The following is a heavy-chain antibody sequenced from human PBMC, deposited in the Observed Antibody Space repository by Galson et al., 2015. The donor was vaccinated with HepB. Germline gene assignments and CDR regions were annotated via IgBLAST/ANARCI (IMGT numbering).Heavy chain of an antibody. V-gene: IGHV3-48*02. CDR1: GFTFSSYS. Sequence: FLRLSCAASGFTFSSYSMNWVRQAPGKGLEWVSYISSSSSTIYYADSVKGRFTISRDNAKNSLYLQMNSLRDEDTAVYYCARGRVSGSYSYYFDYWGQGTLVTVSS. CDR3: ARGRVSGSYSYYFDY. D-gene: IGHD3-10*01. CDR2: ISSSSSTI. J-gene: IGHJ4*02.